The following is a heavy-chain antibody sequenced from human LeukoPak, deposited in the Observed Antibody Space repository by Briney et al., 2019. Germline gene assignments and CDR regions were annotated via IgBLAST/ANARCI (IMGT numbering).Heavy chain of an antibody. D-gene: IGHD3-16*02. CDR1: GYIFTSNW. V-gene: IGHV5-51*01. CDR2: IFPSDSDT. CDR3: ARRYDYVWGSYRPGAFDI. J-gene: IGHJ3*02. Sequence: GESLKISCKASGYIFTSNWIGWVRQMPGKGLEWMGIIFPSDSDTRYRPSFQGQVTISADKSISTAYLQWSSLKASDTAMYYCARRYDYVWGSYRPGAFDIWGQGTMVTVSS.